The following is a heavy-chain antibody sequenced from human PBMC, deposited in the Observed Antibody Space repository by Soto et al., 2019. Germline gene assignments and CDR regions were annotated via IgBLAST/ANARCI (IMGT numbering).Heavy chain of an antibody. CDR1: GLSLSTIGEG. D-gene: IGHD2-21*02. V-gene: IGHV2-5*02. Sequence: QITLKESGPPLVKPTQTLTLTCTFSGLSLSTIGEGVGRIRQPPGKALEWLALVYWDDDKRYSPSLKSRLTITKDTSVNQVVLTMTNMGPVDTATYYCVQTRCGGDCLQSYSSHSYYGLDVWGQGTTVTVSS. J-gene: IGHJ6*02. CDR3: VQTRCGGDCLQSYSSHSYYGLDV. CDR2: VYWDDDK.